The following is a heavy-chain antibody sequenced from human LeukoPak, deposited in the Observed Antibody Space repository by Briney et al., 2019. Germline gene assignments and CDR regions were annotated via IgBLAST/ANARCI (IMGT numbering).Heavy chain of an antibody. Sequence: SETLSLTCAVSGGSINPYYWSWIRQPPGKGLEWIGYIYYSGSINYNPSLKSRVTISPDTSKNQFSLKLSSVTAADTAVYYCARHGSDYGRFDSWGRGTLVTVSS. CDR1: GGSINPYY. V-gene: IGHV4-59*08. J-gene: IGHJ4*02. CDR3: ARHGSDYGRFDS. CDR2: IYYSGSI. D-gene: IGHD4-17*01.